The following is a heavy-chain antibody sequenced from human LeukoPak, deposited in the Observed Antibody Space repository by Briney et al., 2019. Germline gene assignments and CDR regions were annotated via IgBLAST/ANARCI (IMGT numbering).Heavy chain of an antibody. J-gene: IGHJ5*02. D-gene: IGHD2-2*01. CDR2: INHSGST. Sequence: SETLSLTCAVYGGSFSGYYWSWIRQPPGKGLEWIGEINHSGSTNYNPSLKSRVTISVDTSKNQFSLKLSSVTAADTAVYYCARCGAQLNWFDPWGQGTLVTASS. CDR3: ARCGAQLNWFDP. V-gene: IGHV4-34*01. CDR1: GGSFSGYY.